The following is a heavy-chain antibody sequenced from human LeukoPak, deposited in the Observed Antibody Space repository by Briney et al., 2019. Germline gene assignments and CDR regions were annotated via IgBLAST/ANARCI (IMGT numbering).Heavy chain of an antibody. D-gene: IGHD6-19*01. CDR3: AKDSESGWNYYYYGMDV. J-gene: IGHJ6*02. Sequence: PGRSLRLSCAASGFTFSSYGMHWVRQAPGKGLEWVAVISYDGSNKYYADSVKGRFTISRDNSKNTLYLQMNSLRGEDTAVYYCAKDSESGWNYYYYGMDVWGQGTTVTVSS. V-gene: IGHV3-30*18. CDR1: GFTFSSYG. CDR2: ISYDGSNK.